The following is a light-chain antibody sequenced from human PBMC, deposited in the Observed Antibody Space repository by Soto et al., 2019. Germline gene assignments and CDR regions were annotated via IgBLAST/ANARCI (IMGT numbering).Light chain of an antibody. J-gene: IGKJ1*01. CDR3: QQYGSSPPT. CDR2: GAS. V-gene: IGKV3-20*01. Sequence: EIVLTPSPGTLSLSPGERATLSCRASQSVSRSYLAWYQQKPGQAPRLLIYGASSRATGIPDRFSGSGSGTDFTLTISRLEPEDFAVYYCQQYGSSPPTFGQGTKMEIK. CDR1: QSVSRSY.